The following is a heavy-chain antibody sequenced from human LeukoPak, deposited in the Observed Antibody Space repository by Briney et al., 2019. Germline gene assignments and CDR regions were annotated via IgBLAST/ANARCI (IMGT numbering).Heavy chain of an antibody. V-gene: IGHV4-59*08. J-gene: IGHJ3*02. CDR1: GGSIGSYY. Sequence: SETLSLTCTVSGGSIGSYYWSWIRQPPGKGLEWIGYIYYSGSTNYNPSLKSRVTISVDTSKNQFSLKLRIVTAADTAVYYCARPRSSSWEDAFDIWGQGTMVTVPS. D-gene: IGHD6-13*01. CDR3: ARPRSSSWEDAFDI. CDR2: IYYSGST.